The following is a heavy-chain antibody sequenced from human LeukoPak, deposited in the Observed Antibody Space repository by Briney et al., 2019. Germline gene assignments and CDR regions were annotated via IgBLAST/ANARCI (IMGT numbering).Heavy chain of an antibody. D-gene: IGHD1-26*01. V-gene: IGHV3-23*01. J-gene: IGHJ4*02. CDR2: ITSGFTP. CDR1: GLSFSNYA. Sequence: GGSLRLSCAASGLSFSNYAMSWFRLAPGKGLGWVSGITSGFTPHYADSVKGRFTISRDNSKNTFHLQMNSLRAQDTAVYYCAKDYSDSRVGDVFFEYWGQGTLVTVSS. CDR3: AKDYSDSRVGDVFFEY.